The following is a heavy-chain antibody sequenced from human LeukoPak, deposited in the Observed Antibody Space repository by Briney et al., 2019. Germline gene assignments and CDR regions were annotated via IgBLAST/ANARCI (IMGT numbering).Heavy chain of an antibody. D-gene: IGHD6-6*01. V-gene: IGHV4-4*07. CDR2: IYTSGST. J-gene: IGHJ4*02. CDR3: AARIAAPPGY. CDR1: GVTISSYY. Sequence: SETLSLTCTASGVTISSYYWSWIRQPPGKGLEWIGRIYTSGSTNYNPSLKSRGTMSVDTYKNQFSLKLSSVTAADTAVYYCAARIAAPPGYWGQGTLVTVSS.